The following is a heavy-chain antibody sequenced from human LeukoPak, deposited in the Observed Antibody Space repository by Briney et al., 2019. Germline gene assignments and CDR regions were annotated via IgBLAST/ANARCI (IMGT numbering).Heavy chain of an antibody. CDR3: VSFYETY. Sequence: GGSLRLSCAASGNYWMHWVRQAPGKGLVWVSHINSDGSWTSYADSVKGRFTISKNNAKNTVYLQMNNLRAEDTAVYYCVSFYETYWGRGTLVTVSS. CDR2: INSDGSWT. V-gene: IGHV3-74*01. CDR1: GNYW. D-gene: IGHD2-2*01. J-gene: IGHJ4*02.